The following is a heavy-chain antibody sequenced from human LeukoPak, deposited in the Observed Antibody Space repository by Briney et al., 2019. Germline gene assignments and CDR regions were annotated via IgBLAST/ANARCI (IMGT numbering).Heavy chain of an antibody. J-gene: IGHJ4*02. D-gene: IGHD6-19*01. Sequence: ASVKVSCKASGYTFTDYYMHWMRQAPGQGLEWMGWINPKNGGTKYSQKFQGRVTMTRDASISTAYMELGRLISDDTAVYYCARGPSSGSFDYWGKGTLVTVSS. CDR3: ARGPSSGSFDY. V-gene: IGHV1-2*02. CDR2: INPKNGGT. CDR1: GYTFTDYY.